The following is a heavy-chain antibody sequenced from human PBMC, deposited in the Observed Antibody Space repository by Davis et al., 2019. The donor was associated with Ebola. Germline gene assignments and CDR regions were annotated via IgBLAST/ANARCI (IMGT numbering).Heavy chain of an antibody. CDR2: INQDASGK. Sequence: GGSLRLSCEASGFSLSDYWMSWVRQAPGKGLQWVASINQDASGKYFVDSVNGRFTISRDNTKNSMNLQMNSLRAEDTAVYYCARPPSASGGLGYFDLWGRGTLVTVSS. J-gene: IGHJ2*01. D-gene: IGHD2-15*01. V-gene: IGHV3-7*01. CDR1: GFSLSDYW. CDR3: ARPPSASGGLGYFDL.